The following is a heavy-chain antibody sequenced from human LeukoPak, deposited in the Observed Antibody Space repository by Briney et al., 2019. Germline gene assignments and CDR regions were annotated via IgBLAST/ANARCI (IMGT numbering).Heavy chain of an antibody. CDR3: ARSYSGYDYLDY. Sequence: GGSLKISCKGSGYSFPSYWITWVRQMPGKGLEWMGRIDPSDSYTNYSPSFQGHVTISADKSISTAYLQWSSLKASDTAMYYCARSYSGYDYLDYWGQGTLVTVSS. V-gene: IGHV5-10-1*01. J-gene: IGHJ4*02. CDR2: IDPSDSYT. CDR1: GYSFPSYW. D-gene: IGHD5-12*01.